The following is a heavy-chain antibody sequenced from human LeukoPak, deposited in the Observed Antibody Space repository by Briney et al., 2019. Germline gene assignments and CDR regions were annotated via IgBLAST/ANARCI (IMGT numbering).Heavy chain of an antibody. D-gene: IGHD5-18*01. CDR1: GFTFSSYG. J-gene: IGHJ3*02. V-gene: IGHV3-30*03. CDR3: ARRRGYNAFDI. CDR2: ISYDGSNK. Sequence: GGSLRLSCAASGFTFSSYGMHWVRQAPGKGLEWMAVISYDGSNKYYADSVKGRFTISRDNSKNTLYLQMNSLRAEDTAMYYCARRRGYNAFDIWGQGTMVTVSS.